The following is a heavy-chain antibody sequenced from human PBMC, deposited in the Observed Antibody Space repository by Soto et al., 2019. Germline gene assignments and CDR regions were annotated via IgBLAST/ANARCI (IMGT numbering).Heavy chain of an antibody. V-gene: IGHV2-26*01. D-gene: IGHD3-10*01. CDR1: GGSISSYYW. Sequence: ETLSLTCTVSGGSISSYYWSWIRQPPGKALEWLAHIFSNDEKSYSTSLKSRLTISKDTSKSQVVLTMTNMDPVDTATYYCARLTWFGESSADYWGQGTLVTVSS. J-gene: IGHJ4*02. CDR3: ARLTWFGESSADY. CDR2: IFSNDEK.